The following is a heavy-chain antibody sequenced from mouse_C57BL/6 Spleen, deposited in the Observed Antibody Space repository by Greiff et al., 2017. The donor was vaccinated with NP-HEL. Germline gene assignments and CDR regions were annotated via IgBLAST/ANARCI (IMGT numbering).Heavy chain of an antibody. CDR2: IYPSDSET. V-gene: IGHV1-61*01. Sequence: LVRPGSSVKLSCKASGYTFTSYWMDWVKQRPGQGLEWIGNIYPSDSETHYNQKFKDKATLTVDKSSSTAYMQLSSLTSEDSAVYYCAREDGYYPFDYWGQGTTLTVSS. CDR1: GYTFTSYW. CDR3: AREDGYYPFDY. D-gene: IGHD2-3*01. J-gene: IGHJ2*01.